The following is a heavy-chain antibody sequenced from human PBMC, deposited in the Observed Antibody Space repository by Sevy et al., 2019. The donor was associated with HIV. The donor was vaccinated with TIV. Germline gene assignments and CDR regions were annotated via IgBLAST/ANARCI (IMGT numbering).Heavy chain of an antibody. D-gene: IGHD3-10*01. V-gene: IGHV4-34*01. CDR2: INQSGST. CDR1: GGSFSGYY. Sequence: SETLSLTCAVYGGSFSGYYWSWIRQPPGKGLEWIGEINQSGSTNYNPSLKSRVTISVDTSKNQFSLKLSSVPAADMAVYYCARVYGSGSDYGYYFDYWGQGTLVTVSS. CDR3: ARVYGSGSDYGYYFDY. J-gene: IGHJ4*02.